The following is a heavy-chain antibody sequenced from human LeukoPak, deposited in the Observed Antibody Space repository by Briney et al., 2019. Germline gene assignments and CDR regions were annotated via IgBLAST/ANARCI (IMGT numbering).Heavy chain of an antibody. V-gene: IGHV3-66*01. CDR2: IYSGGST. Sequence: GGSLRLSCAASGFTVSSNYMSWVRQAPGKGLEWVSVIYSGGSTYYADSVKGRFTISRDNSKNTLYLQMNSLRAEDTAAYYCARVYSSSWYDSYFDYWGQGTLVTVSS. CDR3: ARVYSSSWYDSYFDY. J-gene: IGHJ4*02. D-gene: IGHD6-13*01. CDR1: GFTVSSNY.